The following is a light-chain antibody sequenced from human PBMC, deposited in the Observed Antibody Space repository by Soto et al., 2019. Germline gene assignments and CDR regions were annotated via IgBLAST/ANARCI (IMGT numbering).Light chain of an antibody. CDR2: EVS. CDR1: SSDVGDSNS. V-gene: IGLV2-14*01. Sequence: QSALTQPASVSGSPGQSITISCTGTSSDVGDSNSVSWYQQHPGKAPKLMIYEVSNRPSGVSNRFSGSKSGNTASLTISGLQAEDEADYYCSSYTSTSTYVVFGGGTKVTVL. CDR3: SSYTSTSTYVV. J-gene: IGLJ2*01.